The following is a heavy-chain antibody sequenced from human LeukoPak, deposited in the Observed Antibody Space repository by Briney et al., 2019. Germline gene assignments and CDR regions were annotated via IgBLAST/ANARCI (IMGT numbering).Heavy chain of an antibody. CDR2: IIPILGIA. D-gene: IGHD4-17*01. Sequence: SVKVSCKASGYTFTGYYMHWVRQAPGQGLEWMGRIIPILGIANYAQKFQGRVTITADKSTSTAYMELSSLRSEDTAVYYCATMETVLLYGDYVGYWGQGTLVTVSS. J-gene: IGHJ4*02. V-gene: IGHV1-69*02. CDR1: GYTFTGYY. CDR3: ATMETVLLYGDYVGY.